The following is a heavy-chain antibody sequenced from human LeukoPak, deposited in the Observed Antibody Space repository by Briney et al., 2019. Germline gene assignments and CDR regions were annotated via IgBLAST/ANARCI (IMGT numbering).Heavy chain of an antibody. V-gene: IGHV1-2*02. Sequence: GASVKVSCKASGYTFTGYYMHWVRQAPGQGLEWMGWINPNSGGTNYAQKFQGRVTITADESTSTAYMELSSLRSEDTAVYYCARAYDILTGPPVGYFDYWGQGTLVTVSS. CDR1: GYTFTGYY. CDR2: INPNSGGT. CDR3: ARAYDILTGPPVGYFDY. J-gene: IGHJ4*02. D-gene: IGHD3-9*01.